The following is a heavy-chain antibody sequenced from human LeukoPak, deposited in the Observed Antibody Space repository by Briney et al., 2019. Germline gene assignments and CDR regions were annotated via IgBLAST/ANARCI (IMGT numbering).Heavy chain of an antibody. V-gene: IGHV3-23*01. CDR2: ISGSGVST. CDR1: GFTFSSYA. CDR3: VKDPYGGPYYFDF. D-gene: IGHD4-17*01. J-gene: IGHJ4*02. Sequence: GGSLRLSCVASGFTFSSYAMSWVRQAPGKGLDWVSAISGSGVSTYYTDSVKGRFTISRDNSKNTLFLQMNSLRADDTAVYYCVKDPYGGPYYFDFWGQGTLVTVSS.